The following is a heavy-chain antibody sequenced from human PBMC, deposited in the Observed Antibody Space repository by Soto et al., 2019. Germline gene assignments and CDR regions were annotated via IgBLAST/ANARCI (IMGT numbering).Heavy chain of an antibody. J-gene: IGHJ6*02. D-gene: IGHD5-18*01. V-gene: IGHV1-69*12. Sequence: QVQLVQSGAEVKKPGSSVKVSCKASGGTFSSYAISWVRQAPGQGLEWMGGIIPIFGTANYAQKFQGRVTITADXXTXTXXMELSRVRSDDTAVYCCARGRGYSYGHYYYYGMDVWGQGTTVTVSS. CDR3: ARGRGYSYGHYYYYGMDV. CDR2: IIPIFGTA. CDR1: GGTFSSYA.